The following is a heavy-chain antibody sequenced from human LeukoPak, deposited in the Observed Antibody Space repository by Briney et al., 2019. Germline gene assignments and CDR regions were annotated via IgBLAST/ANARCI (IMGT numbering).Heavy chain of an antibody. J-gene: IGHJ4*02. CDR3: ARVVGRFVDY. D-gene: IGHD1-26*01. CDR2: IHDSGST. Sequence: SETLSLTCTVSGGTISSYYWNWIRQPPGKGLEWIGYIHDSGSTKYNPSLKSRVTISVDTSKNQFSLKLSSVTAADTAVYYCARVVGRFVDYWGQGTLVTVSS. CDR1: GGTISSYY. V-gene: IGHV4-59*08.